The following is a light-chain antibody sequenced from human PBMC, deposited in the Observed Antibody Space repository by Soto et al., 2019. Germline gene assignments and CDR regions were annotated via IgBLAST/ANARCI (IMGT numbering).Light chain of an antibody. CDR1: QSVRTT. J-gene: IGKJ1*01. Sequence: EIVMRQSPATLSVSPGQRATLSCRASQSVRTTVAWYHQRPGQAPRLLIYGASTRATGVPDRFSGGGSGTDFTLTVTSLPSEDFGIYYCQQYTDWPTTFGRGTKVEIK. CDR2: GAS. V-gene: IGKV3-15*01. CDR3: QQYTDWPTT.